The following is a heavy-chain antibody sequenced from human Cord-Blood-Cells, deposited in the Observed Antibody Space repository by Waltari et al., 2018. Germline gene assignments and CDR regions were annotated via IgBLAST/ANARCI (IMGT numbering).Heavy chain of an antibody. CDR3: ASEWELERRDAFDI. J-gene: IGHJ3*02. D-gene: IGHD1-1*01. CDR1: GGTFSSYA. Sequence: QVQLVQSGAEVKKPGSSVKVSCKASGGTFSSYAISWVRQAPGQGLEWMGGIIPIFGTANYAQKCQGRVTITADEATSTAYMELSSLRSEDTAVYYCASEWELERRDAFDIWGQGTMVTVSS. V-gene: IGHV1-69*01. CDR2: IIPIFGTA.